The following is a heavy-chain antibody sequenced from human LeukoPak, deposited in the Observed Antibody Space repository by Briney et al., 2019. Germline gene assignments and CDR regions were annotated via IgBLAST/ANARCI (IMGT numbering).Heavy chain of an antibody. D-gene: IGHD1-26*01. CDR2: IYPGESDT. CDR3: ARRVGAPARQAFDI. J-gene: IGHJ3*02. CDR1: SYCTISYW. Sequence: AESSLISCNGSSYCTISYWIICWGQLAARGLQWRGFIYPGESDTRYRQSFQGQVTISADKSTSTAYLQWSSLKGSDTAMYYCARRVGAPARQAFDIWGQGTMVTVSS. V-gene: IGHV5-51*01.